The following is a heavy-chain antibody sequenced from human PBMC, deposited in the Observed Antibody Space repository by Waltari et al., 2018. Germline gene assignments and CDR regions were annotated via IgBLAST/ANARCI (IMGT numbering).Heavy chain of an antibody. Sequence: QVQLVESGGGVVQPGGSLTPPCAASAFTFSSGGVQWAPPAPGAGLEWVAFIRYDGSNKYYADSVKGRFTISRDNSKNTLYLQMNSLRAEDTAVYYCAKERGDYDFWSGYYLDYWGQGTLVTVSS. J-gene: IGHJ4*02. D-gene: IGHD3-3*01. CDR2: IRYDGSNK. V-gene: IGHV3-30*02. CDR1: AFTFSSGG. CDR3: AKERGDYDFWSGYYLDY.